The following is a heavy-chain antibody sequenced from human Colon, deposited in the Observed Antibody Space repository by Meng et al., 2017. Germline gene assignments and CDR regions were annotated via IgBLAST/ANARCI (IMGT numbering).Heavy chain of an antibody. CDR1: GYTFSSYV. CDR3: ARDRNWNNWFDP. D-gene: IGHD1-14*01. CDR2: IDTNTGNP. Sequence: ASVKVSCKASGYTFSSYVMNWLRQAPGQGLEWMGWIDTNTGNPTYAQGFRGRFVFFWDTSVSTAYLHISSLKAEDTAVYYCARDRNWNNWFDPWGQGTLVTVSS. V-gene: IGHV7-4-1*02. J-gene: IGHJ5*02.